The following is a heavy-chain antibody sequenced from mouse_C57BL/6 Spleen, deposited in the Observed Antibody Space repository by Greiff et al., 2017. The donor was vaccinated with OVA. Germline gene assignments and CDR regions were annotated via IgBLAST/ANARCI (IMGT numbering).Heavy chain of an antibody. CDR1: GYSFTGYY. J-gene: IGHJ4*01. Sequence: EVKLMESGPELVKPGASVKISCKASGYSFTGYYMNWVKQSPEKSLEWIGEINPSTGGTTYNQKFKAKATLTVDKSSSTAYMQLKSLTSEDSAVYYCASSNYYGSSYDAMDYWGQGTSVTVSS. CDR3: ASSNYYGSSYDAMDY. D-gene: IGHD1-1*01. V-gene: IGHV1-42*01. CDR2: INPSTGGT.